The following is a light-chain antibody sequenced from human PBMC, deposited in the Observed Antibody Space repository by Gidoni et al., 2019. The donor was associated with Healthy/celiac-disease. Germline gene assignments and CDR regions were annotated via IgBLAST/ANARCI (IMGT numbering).Light chain of an antibody. CDR1: QSVSSSY. J-gene: IGKJ2*01. CDR3: QQYGSSQGYT. V-gene: IGKV3-20*01. Sequence: EIALTQSPGTLSLSPGERATLSCRASQSVSSSYLAWYQQKPGQAPRLLIYGAASRATGIPDRFSGSGSGTDFTLTISRLEPEDFAVYYCQQYGSSQGYTFXQXTKLEIK. CDR2: GAA.